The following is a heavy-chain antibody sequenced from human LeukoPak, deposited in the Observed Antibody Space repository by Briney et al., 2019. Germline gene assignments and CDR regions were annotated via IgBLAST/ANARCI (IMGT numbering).Heavy chain of an antibody. CDR1: GFTFGDHA. CDR2: IRSKAYGGTT. Sequence: GGSLRLSCTASGFTFGDHAMSWVRQAPGKGLEWLGFIRSKAYGGTTEYAASAKGRFTISRDDSKSIAYLQMNSLTTKDTAVYCSRGPTQQWLYSGTDVWGQGTTVIVSS. J-gene: IGHJ6*02. D-gene: IGHD3-22*01. V-gene: IGHV3-49*04. CDR3: RGPTQQWLYSGTDV.